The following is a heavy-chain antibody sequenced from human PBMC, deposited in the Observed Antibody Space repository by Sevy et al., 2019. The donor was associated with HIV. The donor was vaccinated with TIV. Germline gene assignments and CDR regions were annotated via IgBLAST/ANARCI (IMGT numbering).Heavy chain of an antibody. CDR1: GFTFSSYG. Sequence: GGSLRLSCAASGFTFSSYGMHWVRQAPGKGLEWVAVISYDGSNKYYADSVKGRITISRDNSKNTRYLDMNSLGAEDTAVYYCAKGFDYWGQGTLVTVSS. V-gene: IGHV3-30*18. CDR3: AKGFDY. CDR2: ISYDGSNK. J-gene: IGHJ4*02.